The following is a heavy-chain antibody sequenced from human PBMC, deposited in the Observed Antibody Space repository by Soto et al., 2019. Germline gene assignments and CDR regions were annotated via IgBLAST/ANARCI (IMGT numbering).Heavy chain of an antibody. Sequence: PGESLKISCKGSGYSFTSYWIGWVRQMPGKGLEWMGIIYPGDPDTRYSPSFQGQVTISADKSISTAYLQWSSLKASDTAMYYCARKLGRYCSGGSCYSQGWFDPWGQGTLVTVSS. V-gene: IGHV5-51*03. D-gene: IGHD2-15*01. CDR3: ARKLGRYCSGGSCYSQGWFDP. CDR1: GYSFTSYW. J-gene: IGHJ5*02. CDR2: IYPGDPDT.